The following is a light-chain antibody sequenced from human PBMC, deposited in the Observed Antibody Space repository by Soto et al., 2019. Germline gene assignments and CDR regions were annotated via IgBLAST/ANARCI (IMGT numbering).Light chain of an antibody. CDR1: SSNIGAGYD. CDR3: QSFDTKLRGSV. J-gene: IGLJ3*02. V-gene: IGLV1-40*01. Sequence: QSVLTQPPSVSGAPGQRVTISCSGTSSNIGAGYDVHWYHQLPGTAPKLLIFGNNNRPSGVTARFSASRSGTSASLAITGLQAEDEADYYCQSFDTKLRGSVFGGGTKLTVL. CDR2: GNN.